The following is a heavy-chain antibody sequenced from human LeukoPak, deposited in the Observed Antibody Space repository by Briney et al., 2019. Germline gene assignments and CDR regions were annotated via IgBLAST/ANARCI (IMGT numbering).Heavy chain of an antibody. D-gene: IGHD3-16*01. CDR3: ARNQQLGGHSYYYYGMDV. CDR2: ISGSGDNT. J-gene: IGHJ6*02. V-gene: IGHV3-23*01. CDR1: GFTFSSYA. Sequence: GGSLRLSCAASGFTFSSYAMSWVRQVPGKGLEWVSVISGSGDNTYYADSVKGRFTISRDNSKNMLYLQMNSLRAEDTAVYYCARNQQLGGHSYYYYGMDVWGQGTTVTVSS.